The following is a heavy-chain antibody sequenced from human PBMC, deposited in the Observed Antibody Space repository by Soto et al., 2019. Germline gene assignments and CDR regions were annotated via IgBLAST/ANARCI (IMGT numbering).Heavy chain of an antibody. CDR2: SNRDGSTT. CDR1: GFTLSYHW. V-gene: IGHV3-74*01. Sequence: EVQLVESGGGLVQPGGSLRLSCAASGFTLSYHWMHWVRQAPGKGLVWVSGSNRDGSTTTYADSVKGRFTISRDNAKNTLFLQMTSLRVEDTAVYDCVGDGWYWGGAWFDPWGQGTLVTVSS. D-gene: IGHD6-19*01. J-gene: IGHJ5*02. CDR3: VGDGWYWGGAWFDP.